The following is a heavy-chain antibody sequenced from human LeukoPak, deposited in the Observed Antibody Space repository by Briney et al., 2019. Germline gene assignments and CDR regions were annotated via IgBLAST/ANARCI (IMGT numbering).Heavy chain of an antibody. V-gene: IGHV1-69*05. D-gene: IGHD5-18*01. Sequence: VASVKVSCKASGGTFSSYAISWVRQAPGQGLEWMGRIIPIFGTANYAQKFQGRVTITTDESTSTAYMELSSLRSDDTAVYYCAVYSYAIDYWGQGTLVTVSS. CDR2: IIPIFGTA. J-gene: IGHJ4*02. CDR1: GGTFSSYA. CDR3: AVYSYAIDY.